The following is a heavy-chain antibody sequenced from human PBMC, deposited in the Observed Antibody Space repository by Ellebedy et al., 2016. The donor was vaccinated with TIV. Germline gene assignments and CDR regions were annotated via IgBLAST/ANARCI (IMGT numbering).Heavy chain of an antibody. CDR3: ASPGLY. CDR1: GFTFSSYA. V-gene: IGHV3-48*04. CDR2: ISSSSDAI. Sequence: GGSLRLSCAASGFTFSSYAMSWVRQAPGKGLEWVSYISSSSDAIYYADSLKGRFTISRDNAKNSLYLQMNSLTAEDTAVYYCASPGLYWGQGTLVTVSS. J-gene: IGHJ4*02.